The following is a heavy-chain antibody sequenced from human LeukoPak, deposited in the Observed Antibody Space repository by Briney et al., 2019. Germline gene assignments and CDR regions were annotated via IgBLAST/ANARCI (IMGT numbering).Heavy chain of an antibody. Sequence: PGRSLRLSCAASGFTLTTYAMHWVRQAPGKGLEWVAVISSDGRNEIYADSVKGRFTISRDNSKNTLFLQMNSLRPEDTAVYYCARDPMADFDYWGQGTLVTVSS. CDR2: ISSDGRNE. CDR3: ARDPMADFDY. J-gene: IGHJ4*02. CDR1: GFTLTTYA. V-gene: IGHV3-30*04. D-gene: IGHD2-8*01.